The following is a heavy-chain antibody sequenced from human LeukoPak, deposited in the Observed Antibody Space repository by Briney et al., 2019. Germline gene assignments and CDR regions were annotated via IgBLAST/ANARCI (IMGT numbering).Heavy chain of an antibody. CDR3: ARVERDCSSTSCYVLGYYYYYGMDV. CDR2: ISSSGSTI. CDR1: GFTFSSYE. J-gene: IGHJ6*04. Sequence: GGSLRLSCAASGFTFSSYEMNWVRQAPGKGPEWVSYISSSGSTIYYADSVKGRFTISRDNAKNSLYLQMNSLRAEDTAVYYCARVERDCSSTSCYVLGYYYYYGMDVWGKGTTVTVSS. D-gene: IGHD2-2*01. V-gene: IGHV3-48*03.